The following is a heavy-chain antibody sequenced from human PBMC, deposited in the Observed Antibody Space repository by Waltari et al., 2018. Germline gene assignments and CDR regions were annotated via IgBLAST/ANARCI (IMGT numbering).Heavy chain of an antibody. Sequence: QVQLQESGPGLVKPSETLSLTCAVSGYSIRSGYYWGWIRQPPGKGLEWIGSIYHSGSTYYNPSLKSRVTISVDTSKNQFSLKLSSVTAADTAVYYCARVAAAGLYYFDYWGQGTLVTVSS. CDR3: ARVAAAGLYYFDY. V-gene: IGHV4-38-2*01. J-gene: IGHJ4*02. CDR1: GYSIRSGYY. D-gene: IGHD6-13*01. CDR2: IYHSGST.